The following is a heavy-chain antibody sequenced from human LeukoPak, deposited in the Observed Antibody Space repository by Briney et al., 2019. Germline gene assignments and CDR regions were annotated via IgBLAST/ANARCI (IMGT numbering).Heavy chain of an antibody. CDR2: INPSGGST. CDR3: AASSRVVPAAIGDY. Sequence: GASVKVSCKASGYTFTSYYMHWVRQAPGQGLEWMGIINPSGGSTNYAQKLQERVTITRDMSTSTAYMELSSLRSEDTAVYYCAASSRVVPAAIGDYWGQGTLVTVSS. CDR1: GYTFTSYY. J-gene: IGHJ4*02. D-gene: IGHD2-2*02. V-gene: IGHV1-46*01.